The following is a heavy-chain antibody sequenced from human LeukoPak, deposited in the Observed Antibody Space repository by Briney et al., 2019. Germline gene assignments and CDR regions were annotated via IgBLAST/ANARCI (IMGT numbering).Heavy chain of an antibody. CDR1: GFTFSSNS. D-gene: IGHD3-10*01. J-gene: IGHJ4*02. Sequence: GGSLRLSRAASGFTFSSNSMTWVRQTPGKGLEWVSGISGSGDSTFYADSVKGRFTISRDNSRNTLYLQMSSLRPEDTAVYYCTKWSGFGDDWGQGTLVTVSS. V-gene: IGHV3-23*01. CDR3: TKWSGFGDD. CDR2: ISGSGDST.